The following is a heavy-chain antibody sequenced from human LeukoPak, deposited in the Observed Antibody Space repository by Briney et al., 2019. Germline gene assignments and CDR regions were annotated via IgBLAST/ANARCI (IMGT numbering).Heavy chain of an antibody. CDR1: GYTFTGYY. CDR3: ARTDSPPLYSSSWYGNAFDI. Sequence: ASVKVSCKASGYTFTGYYMHWVRQAPGQGLEWMGWINPNSGGTNYAQKFQGRVTMTRDTSISTAYVDLSRVRSDDTAIYYCARTDSPPLYSSSWYGNAFDIWGQGTVVTVSS. D-gene: IGHD6-13*01. CDR2: INPNSGGT. J-gene: IGHJ3*02. V-gene: IGHV1-2*02.